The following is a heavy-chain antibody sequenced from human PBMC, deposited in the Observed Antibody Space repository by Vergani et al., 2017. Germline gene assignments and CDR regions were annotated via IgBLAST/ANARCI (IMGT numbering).Heavy chain of an antibody. CDR3: AKLPLIVGAYDAFDI. Sequence: QVQLVESGGGVVQPGRSLRLSCAASGFTFSSYGMHWVRQAPGTGLEWVAVISYDGSNKYYADSVKGRFTISRDNSKNTLYLQMNSLRAEDTAVYYCAKLPLIVGAYDAFDIWGQGTMVTVSS. D-gene: IGHD1-26*01. CDR2: ISYDGSNK. CDR1: GFTFSSYG. J-gene: IGHJ3*02. V-gene: IGHV3-30*18.